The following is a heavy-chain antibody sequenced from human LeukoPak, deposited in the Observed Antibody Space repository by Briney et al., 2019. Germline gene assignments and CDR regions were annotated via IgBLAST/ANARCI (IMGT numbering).Heavy chain of an antibody. D-gene: IGHD4-11*01. CDR3: ARDDYSNSANWFDP. V-gene: IGHV4-4*07. CDR1: GGSISSYY. Sequence: SETLSLTCTVSGGSISSYYWSWIRQPAEKGLEWIGHVYTTGSTNYNPSLKSRVTMSIDTSKNQFSLKLTSMTAADTAVYYCARDDYSNSANWFDPWGQGTLVTVSS. J-gene: IGHJ5*02. CDR2: VYTTGST.